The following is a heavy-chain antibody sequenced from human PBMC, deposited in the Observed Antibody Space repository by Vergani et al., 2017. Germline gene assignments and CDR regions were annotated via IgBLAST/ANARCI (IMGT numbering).Heavy chain of an antibody. CDR1: GFTFSSYS. CDR3: ARDRLATPFSEYFQH. J-gene: IGHJ1*01. Sequence: EVKLVESGGGLVKPGGSLRLSCAASGFTFSSYSMNWVRQAPGKGLEWVSSISSSSSYIYYADSVKGRLTISRENAKKSLYRQMNSLRADDTAVYYCARDRLATPFSEYFQHWGQGTLVTVSS. CDR2: ISSSSSYI. D-gene: IGHD2-15*01. V-gene: IGHV3-21*01.